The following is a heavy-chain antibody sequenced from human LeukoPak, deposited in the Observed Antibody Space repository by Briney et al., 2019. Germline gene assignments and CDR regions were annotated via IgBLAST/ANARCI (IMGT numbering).Heavy chain of an antibody. CDR1: GFTFSSYA. J-gene: IGHJ4*02. CDR3: AKHTYSSGWYLCDY. Sequence: GGSLRLSCAASGFTFSSYAMSWVRQAPGKGLEWVSAISGSGGSTYYADSVKGRFTISRDNSKNTLYLQMNSLRAEDTAVYYCAKHTYSSGWYLCDYWGLGTLVTVSS. D-gene: IGHD6-19*01. V-gene: IGHV3-23*01. CDR2: ISGSGGST.